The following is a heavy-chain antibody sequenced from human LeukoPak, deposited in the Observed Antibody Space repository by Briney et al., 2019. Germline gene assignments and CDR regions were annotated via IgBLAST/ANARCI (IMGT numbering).Heavy chain of an antibody. J-gene: IGHJ5*02. D-gene: IGHD3-3*01. CDR2: IYYSGST. V-gene: IGHV4-59*12. CDR3: ARENDFWSGHNWFDP. Sequence: SETLSLTCTVSGGSISSYYWSWIRQPPGKGLEWIGYIYYSGSTNYNPSLKSRVTISVDTSKNQFSLKLSSVTAADTAVYYCARENDFWSGHNWFDPWGQGTLVTVSS. CDR1: GGSISSYY.